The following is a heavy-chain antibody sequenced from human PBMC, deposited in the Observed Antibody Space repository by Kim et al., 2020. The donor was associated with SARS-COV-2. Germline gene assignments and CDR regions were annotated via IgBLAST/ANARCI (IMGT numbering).Heavy chain of an antibody. J-gene: IGHJ5*02. V-gene: IGHV3-30-3*01. CDR2: GSKK. D-gene: IGHD3-16*01. Sequence: GSKKYYAHSMQGRFTITRDNSKNTLYLQVNNRRAEDTAVYYCARGDRGLDRWGQGTRVTVSS. CDR3: ARGDRGLDR.